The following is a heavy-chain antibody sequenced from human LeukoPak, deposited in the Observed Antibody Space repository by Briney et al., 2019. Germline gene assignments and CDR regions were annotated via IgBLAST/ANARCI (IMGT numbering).Heavy chain of an antibody. CDR3: ARSQRSPAYYFYMDV. J-gene: IGHJ6*03. D-gene: IGHD2-15*01. CDR1: GASFSNDY. V-gene: IGHV4-59*01. CDR2: IYHNGST. Sequence: SETLSLTCTVSGASFSNDYWSWVRQAPGKGLEWIGYIYHNGSTNYNPSLKGRVTISAESSKSQFSLNLSSVTTADTALYFCARSQRSPAYYFYMDVWGKGTTVTVSS.